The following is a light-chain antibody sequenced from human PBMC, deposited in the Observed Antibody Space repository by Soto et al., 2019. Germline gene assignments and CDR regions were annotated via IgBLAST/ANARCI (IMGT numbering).Light chain of an antibody. V-gene: IGLV2-14*01. J-gene: IGLJ1*01. Sequence: QSALTQPASVSGSPGQSITISCTGTSSDVGGYNYVSWYQQHPGKAPKLMIYDVSNRPSGVSYRFSGSKSGNTASLTISWLQAEDEADYYCSSYTSSSTLYVFGTGTKLTVL. CDR3: SSYTSSSTLYV. CDR2: DVS. CDR1: SSDVGGYNY.